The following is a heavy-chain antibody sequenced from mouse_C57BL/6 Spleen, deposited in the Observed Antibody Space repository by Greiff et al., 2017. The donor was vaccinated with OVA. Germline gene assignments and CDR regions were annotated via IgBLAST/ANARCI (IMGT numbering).Heavy chain of an antibody. V-gene: IGHV1-82*01. J-gene: IGHJ1*03. D-gene: IGHD1-1*01. Sequence: VQLQQSGPELVKPGASVKISCKASGYAFSSSWMNWVKQRPGKGLEWIGRIYPGDGDTNYTGKFKGKATLTADKSSSTAYMQLSSLTSEDSAVYFCARRDYGSSFLYWYFDVWGTGTTVTVSS. CDR1: GYAFSSSW. CDR3: ARRDYGSSFLYWYFDV. CDR2: IYPGDGDT.